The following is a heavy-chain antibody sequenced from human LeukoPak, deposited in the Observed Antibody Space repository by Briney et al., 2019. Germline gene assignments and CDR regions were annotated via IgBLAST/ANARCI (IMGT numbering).Heavy chain of an antibody. CDR2: INPSGGST. V-gene: IGHV1-46*01. J-gene: IGHJ5*02. D-gene: IGHD3-3*01. Sequence: ASVKVSCKASGYTFTSYYMHWVRQAPGQGLEWMGIINPSGGSTSYAQKFQGRVTMTRDMSTSTVYMELRSLRSEDTAVYYCARDREGVFGVVTETNWFDPWGQGTLVTVSS. CDR1: GYTFTSYY. CDR3: ARDREGVFGVVTETNWFDP.